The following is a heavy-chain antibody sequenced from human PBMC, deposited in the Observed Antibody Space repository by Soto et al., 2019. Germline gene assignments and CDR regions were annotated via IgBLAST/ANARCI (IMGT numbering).Heavy chain of an antibody. CDR1: GFIFSSHS. CDR3: ARDLGYGLSGYGMYV. D-gene: IGHD5-18*01. CDR2: ISRSGSDK. Sequence: GGSLRLSCAASGFIFSSHSMNWVRQAPGKGLEWVSSISRSGSDKYYADSVKGRFTISRDNAKNSLYLQMNILRPEDTAVYYCARDLGYGLSGYGMYVWGQGTTVTVSS. V-gene: IGHV3-21*01. J-gene: IGHJ6*02.